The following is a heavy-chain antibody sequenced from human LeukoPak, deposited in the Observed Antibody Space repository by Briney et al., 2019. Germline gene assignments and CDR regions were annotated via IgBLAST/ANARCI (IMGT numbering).Heavy chain of an antibody. CDR2: IQYDGSNK. CDR1: GFTFNSYG. V-gene: IGHV3-30*02. D-gene: IGHD6-19*01. CDR3: AKDPRRAGYSNGWYLEY. J-gene: IGHJ4*02. Sequence: GGSLRLSCAASGFTFNSYGMHWVRQAPGKGLEWVAFIQYDGSNKYYPDSVKGRFTVSRDNSQNALYLQTNSLRADDTAVYYCAKDPRRAGYSNGWYLEYWGQGTLVTVSS.